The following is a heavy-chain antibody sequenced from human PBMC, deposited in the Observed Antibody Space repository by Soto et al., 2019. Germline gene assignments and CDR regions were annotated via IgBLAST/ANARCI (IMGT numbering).Heavy chain of an antibody. CDR3: ARIKIYYDSSGTFDY. J-gene: IGHJ4*02. CDR1: GYTFTGYY. V-gene: IGHV1-2*02. D-gene: IGHD3-22*01. Sequence: GASVKVSCKASGYTFTGYYIHWVRQAPGQGLEWMGWMNPNNGDTNYAQKFQGRVTMTRDTSISTASMELSRLTSDDTAVYFCARIKIYYDSSGTFDYWGQGTLVTVSS. CDR2: MNPNNGDT.